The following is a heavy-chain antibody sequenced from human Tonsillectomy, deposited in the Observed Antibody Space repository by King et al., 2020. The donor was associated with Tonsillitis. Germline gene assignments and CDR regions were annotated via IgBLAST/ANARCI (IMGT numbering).Heavy chain of an antibody. CDR3: ARLNGLGGHLDH. V-gene: IGHV4-39*01. CDR1: GDSISGNIYY. J-gene: IGHJ4*01. Sequence: QLQESGPGPVKPSETLSLTCAVSGDSISGNIYYWGWIRQPPGKGLEWIGSMYYSGSTYYNPSLKSRVAMSVDTSKNQFSLKLSSVTAADTAVYYCARLNGLGGHLDHWGHGTLVTVPS. D-gene: IGHD6-19*01. CDR2: MYYSGST.